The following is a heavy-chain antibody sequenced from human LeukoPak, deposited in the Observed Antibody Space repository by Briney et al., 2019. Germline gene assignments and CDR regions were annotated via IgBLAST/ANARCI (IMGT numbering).Heavy chain of an antibody. J-gene: IGHJ4*02. CDR1: GFPFSFFE. CDR2: IGSSGRTR. V-gene: IGHV3-48*03. Sequence: GGSLRLSCAVSGFPFSFFEINWVRQAPGKGLEWVSNIGSSGRTRYYADSVKGRFSISRDNAKNSLYLQMNSLRVEDTGVYYCALLAVASDFDYWGRGALVTVSS. CDR3: ALLAVASDFDY. D-gene: IGHD6-19*01.